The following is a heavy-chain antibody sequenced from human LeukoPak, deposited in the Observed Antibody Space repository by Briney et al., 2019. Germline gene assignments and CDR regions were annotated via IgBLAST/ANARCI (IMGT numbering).Heavy chain of an antibody. CDR2: INHSGST. V-gene: IGHV4-34*01. CDR1: GGSFSGYY. CDR3: ARAPGRGRAFFDY. Sequence: PSETLSLTYAVYGGSFSGYYWSWIRQPPGKGLEWIGEINHSGSTNYNPSLKSRVTISVDTSKNQFSLKLSSVTAADTAVYYCARAPGRGRAFFDYWGQGTLVTVSS. D-gene: IGHD1-26*01. J-gene: IGHJ4*02.